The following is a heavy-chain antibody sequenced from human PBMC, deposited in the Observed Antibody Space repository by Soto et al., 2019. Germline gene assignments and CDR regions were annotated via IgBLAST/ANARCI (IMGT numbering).Heavy chain of an antibody. CDR2: IIPIFGTA. Sequence: SVKVSCKASGGTFSSYAISWVRQAPGQGLEWMGGIIPIFGTANYAQKFQGRVTITADESTSTAYMELSSLRSEDTAVYYCARDRLAAAGMYYYYGMDVWGQGTKVTVSS. CDR1: GGTFSSYA. V-gene: IGHV1-69*13. J-gene: IGHJ6*02. D-gene: IGHD6-13*01. CDR3: ARDRLAAAGMYYYYGMDV.